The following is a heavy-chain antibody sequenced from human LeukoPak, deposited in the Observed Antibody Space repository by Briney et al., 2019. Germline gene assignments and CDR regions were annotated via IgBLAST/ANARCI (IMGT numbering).Heavy chain of an antibody. D-gene: IGHD1-14*01. Sequence: SETLSLTCAVYGGSFSGYYWGWLRQPPGKGLEWIGEINHSGSTNYNPSLKSRVTISVDTSKNQFSLKLSSVTAADTAVYYCARLQYRNQFYYYYYMDVWGKGTTVTISS. J-gene: IGHJ6*03. CDR3: ARLQYRNQFYYYYYMDV. CDR2: INHSGST. CDR1: GGSFSGYY. V-gene: IGHV4-34*01.